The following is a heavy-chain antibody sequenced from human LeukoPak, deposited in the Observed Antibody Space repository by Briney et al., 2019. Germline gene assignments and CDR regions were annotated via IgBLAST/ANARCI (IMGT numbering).Heavy chain of an antibody. V-gene: IGHV3-33*01. CDR2: IWYDGSNK. CDR3: ASFTVAGTRDAFDI. Sequence: PGGSLRLSCAASGFTFSSYGMHWVRQAPGKGLEWVAVIWYDGSNKYYADSVKGRFTISRDNSKNTLYLQMNSLRAEDTAVYYCASFTVAGTRDAFDIWGQGTMVTVSS. D-gene: IGHD4-23*01. J-gene: IGHJ3*02. CDR1: GFTFSSYG.